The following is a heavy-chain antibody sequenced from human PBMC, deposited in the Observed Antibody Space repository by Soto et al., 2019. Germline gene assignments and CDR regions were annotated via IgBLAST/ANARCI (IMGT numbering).Heavy chain of an antibody. CDR1: GYTLSEVS. CDR3: AIAAYCSGATCYSGYNWFDP. D-gene: IGHD2-2*01. V-gene: IGHV1-24*01. Sequence: QVQLVQSGAVVRKPGASVTVSCKVSGYTLSEVSIHWVRQTPGKGLEWMGGFDPENDETSYAQKFQGRVTLTEDTSTDTAYLEFSSLRSEDTAIYYCAIAAYCSGATCYSGYNWFDPWGQGTQVTVSS. CDR2: FDPENDET. J-gene: IGHJ5*02.